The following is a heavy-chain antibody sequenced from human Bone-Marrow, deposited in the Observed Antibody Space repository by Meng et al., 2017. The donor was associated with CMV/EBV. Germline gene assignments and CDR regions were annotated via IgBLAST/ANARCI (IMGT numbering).Heavy chain of an antibody. V-gene: IGHV3-11*04. D-gene: IGHD1-26*01. CDR3: AREDSGSYYVLDY. J-gene: IGHJ4*02. Sequence: GESLKISCAASGFTFSDYYMSWIRQAPGKGLEWVSYISSSGSTIYYADSVKGRFTISRDNSKNTLYLQMNSLRAEDTAVYYCAREDSGSYYVLDYWGQGTLVTVSS. CDR2: ISSSGSTI. CDR1: GFTFSDYY.